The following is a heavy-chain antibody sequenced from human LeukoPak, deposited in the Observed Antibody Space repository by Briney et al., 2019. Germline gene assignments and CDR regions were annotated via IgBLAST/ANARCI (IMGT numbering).Heavy chain of an antibody. V-gene: IGHV3-13*01. J-gene: IGHJ6*02. CDR3: ARGSCSSRSCYKRVNGLDV. D-gene: IGHD2-2*01. CDR1: GFTFSNYD. CDR2: FHTAGDT. Sequence: PGGSLRLSCAASGFTFSNYDMHWVRQATGKGLEWVLAFHTAGDTHYSGSVKGRFATSRENAKNSFYLQMNNLRAGDTAVYYCARGSCSSRSCYKRVNGLDVWGQGTPVTVSS.